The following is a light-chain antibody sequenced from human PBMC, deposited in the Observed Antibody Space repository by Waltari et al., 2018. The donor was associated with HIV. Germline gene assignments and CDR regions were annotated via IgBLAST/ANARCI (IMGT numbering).Light chain of an antibody. J-gene: IGKJ1*01. Sequence: EIVMTQSPATLSVSPGERATLSCRASQNVYSNLAWYQQRPGQAPRLLIYGASTRATGLPARFSGTGSGTEFTLTISSLHSEDVAVYYCQQYKNWPLTFGQGTKVEIK. V-gene: IGKV3-15*01. CDR3: QQYKNWPLT. CDR1: QNVYSN. CDR2: GAS.